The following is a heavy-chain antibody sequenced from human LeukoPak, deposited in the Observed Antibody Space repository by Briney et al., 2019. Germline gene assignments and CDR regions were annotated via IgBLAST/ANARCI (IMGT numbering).Heavy chain of an antibody. Sequence: ASVKVSCKASGYTFTSYGISWVRQAPGQGLEWMGWISAYNGNTNYAQKLQGRVTITADESTSTAYMELSSLRSEDTAVYYCAREGCSSTSCSEGYNWFDPWGQGTLVTVSS. D-gene: IGHD2-2*01. V-gene: IGHV1-18*01. CDR2: ISAYNGNT. J-gene: IGHJ5*02. CDR1: GYTFTSYG. CDR3: AREGCSSTSCSEGYNWFDP.